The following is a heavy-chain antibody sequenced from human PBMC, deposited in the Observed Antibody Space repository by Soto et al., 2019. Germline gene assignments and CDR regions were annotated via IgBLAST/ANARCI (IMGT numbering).Heavy chain of an antibody. J-gene: IGHJ5*02. Sequence: SVKVSCKASGGTFSNYAITWVRQAPGQGLEWMGGIIPFFGTTNYAQKFQGRVTITADESTGTAYMELNSLRSDDTAVYYCARSMTAAGHNWFDPWGQGTLVTVSS. CDR3: ARSMTAAGHNWFDP. CDR1: GGTFSNYA. D-gene: IGHD6-13*01. CDR2: IIPFFGTT. V-gene: IGHV1-69*13.